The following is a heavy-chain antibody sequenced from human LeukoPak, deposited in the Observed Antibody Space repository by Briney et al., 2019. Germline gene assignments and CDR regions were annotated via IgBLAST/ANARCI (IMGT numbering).Heavy chain of an antibody. V-gene: IGHV3-48*01. CDR2: ISSSSSTI. J-gene: IGHJ4*02. D-gene: IGHD4-23*01. Sequence: GGSLRLSCAASGFTFSSYSMNWVRQAPGKGLEWVSAISSSSSTIYYADSVKGRFTISRDNAKNSLYLQMNSLRAEDTAVYYCARPSHDYGGKPDYFDYWGQGTLVTVSS. CDR1: GFTFSSYS. CDR3: ARPSHDYGGKPDYFDY.